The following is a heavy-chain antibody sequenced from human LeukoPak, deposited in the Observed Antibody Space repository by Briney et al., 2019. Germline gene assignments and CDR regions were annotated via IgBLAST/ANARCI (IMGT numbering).Heavy chain of an antibody. V-gene: IGHV4-34*01. Sequence: SETLSLTCAVYGGSFSGYYWSWIRQPPGKGLEWIGEVNHSGSTNYNPSLKSRVTISVDTSKNQFSLKLSSVTAADTAVYYCARGLGFDPWGQGTLVTVSS. CDR1: GGSFSGYY. CDR2: VNHSGST. CDR3: ARGLGFDP. J-gene: IGHJ5*02.